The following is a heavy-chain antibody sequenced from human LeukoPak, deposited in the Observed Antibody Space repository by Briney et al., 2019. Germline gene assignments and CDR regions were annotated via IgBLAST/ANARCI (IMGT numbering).Heavy chain of an antibody. CDR3: AREANYFYYYIDV. CDR2: IYTNGCT. V-gene: IGHV4-61*02. CDR1: GGSISSGSYY. J-gene: IGHJ6*03. Sequence: SETLSLTCTVSGGSISSGSYYWSWIRQPAGKGLEWIGRIYTNGCTNYNSSLKSRVTISVDTSKNQFSLDLSSVTAADTAVYYCAREANYFYYYIDVWGKGTTVTVSS.